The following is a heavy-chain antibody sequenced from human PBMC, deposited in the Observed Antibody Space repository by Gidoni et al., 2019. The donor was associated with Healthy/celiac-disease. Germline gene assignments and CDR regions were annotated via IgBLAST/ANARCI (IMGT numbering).Heavy chain of an antibody. Sequence: QVQLVESGGVVVQPWRSLRLPCSSSGFTCSIYGMHWVRQAPGQGGEWVAVIAYDGSNKYYADSVKGRFTISRDNSKNTLYLQMNSLRAEDTAVYYCAKPTLWGSYRTYYFDYWGQGTLVTVSS. CDR1: GFTCSIYG. V-gene: IGHV3-30*18. J-gene: IGHJ4*02. D-gene: IGHD3-16*02. CDR3: AKPTLWGSYRTYYFDY. CDR2: IAYDGSNK.